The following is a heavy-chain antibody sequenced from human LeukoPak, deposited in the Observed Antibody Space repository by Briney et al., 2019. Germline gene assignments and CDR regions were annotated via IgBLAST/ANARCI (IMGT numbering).Heavy chain of an antibody. V-gene: IGHV3-7*01. D-gene: IGHD2-15*01. Sequence: GGSLRLSCAASGFTFSTYWMSWVRQAPGKGLEWVANIKQDGSEKSYVDSVKGRFTISRDNAKNSLFLQMNSLRADDTAVYFCARDKGYFDYWGQGTLVNVSS. J-gene: IGHJ4*02. CDR2: IKQDGSEK. CDR3: ARDKGYFDY. CDR1: GFTFSTYW.